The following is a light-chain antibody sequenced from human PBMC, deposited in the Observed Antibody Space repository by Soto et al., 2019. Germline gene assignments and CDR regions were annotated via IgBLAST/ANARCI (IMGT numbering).Light chain of an antibody. J-gene: IGKJ5*01. CDR1: QDISNY. CDR3: QQYDSLPLT. CDR2: YVX. Sequence: DMQKTQNKPSLSVSVGDRVTITCQASQDISNYLHWFXQXXXXXPXXXIXYVXXXXTGVPARFSGGGSGTDFALTISSLEPEDIATYYCQQYDSLPLTFGQGTRLEIK. V-gene: IGKV1-33*01.